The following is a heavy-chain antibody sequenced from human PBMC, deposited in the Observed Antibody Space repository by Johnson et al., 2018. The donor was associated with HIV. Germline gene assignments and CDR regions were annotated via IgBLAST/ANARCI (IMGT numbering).Heavy chain of an antibody. Sequence: VQLVESGGGLVQPGGSLKFSCAASGFTFSGSAMNWVRQASGKGLEWVGRIRSKVNTYATAYAASVKGRFIISRDDSKNTAYLQMNSLKTEDTAVYYCARACRDGYTCDVFDIWGQGTLVTVSS. J-gene: IGHJ3*02. CDR2: IRSKVNTYAT. D-gene: IGHD5-24*01. CDR1: GFTFSGSA. CDR3: ARACRDGYTCDVFDI. V-gene: IGHV3-73*01.